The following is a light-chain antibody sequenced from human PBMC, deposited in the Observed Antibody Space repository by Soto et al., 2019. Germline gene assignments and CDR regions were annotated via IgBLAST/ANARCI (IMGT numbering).Light chain of an antibody. CDR1: SSDVGAYTY. Sequence: QSVLTQPASVSGSPGQSITISCTGTSSDVGAYTYVSWYQQHPGKAPKRMIFEVSDRPSGVSNRFSGSKSGRTASLTISGLQAEDEADYYCSSYTTSNTLVFGGGTKLTVL. CDR3: SSYTTSNTLV. V-gene: IGLV2-14*01. CDR2: EVS. J-gene: IGLJ2*01.